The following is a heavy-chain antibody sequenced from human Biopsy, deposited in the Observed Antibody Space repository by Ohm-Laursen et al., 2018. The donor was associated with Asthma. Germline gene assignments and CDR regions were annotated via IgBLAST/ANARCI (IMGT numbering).Heavy chain of an antibody. J-gene: IGHJ4*02. Sequence: SLRLSCAASGFTFMTYGMHWVRQVPGKGLEWVETVGPDERYTDHADSVKGRFTISRDNSKNTLHLQMNSLSPEDTAVYYCARDFSRAIMIGGGREHYFDFWGQGTLVTVSS. CDR3: ARDFSRAIMIGGGREHYFDF. D-gene: IGHD3-16*01. CDR2: VGPDERYT. CDR1: GFTFMTYG. V-gene: IGHV3-33*01.